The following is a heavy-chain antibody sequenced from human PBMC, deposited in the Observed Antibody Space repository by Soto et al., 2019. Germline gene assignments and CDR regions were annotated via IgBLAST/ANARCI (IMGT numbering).Heavy chain of an antibody. CDR2: ISAYNGNT. V-gene: IGHV1-18*01. Sequence: ASVKVSCKASGYTFTSYGISWVRQAPGQGLERMGWISAYNGNTNYAQKHQGRVTMTTDTSTSTAYMELRSLRSDDTAVYYCARDELAARPNYYYYGMDVWGQGTTVTVSS. CDR1: GYTFTSYG. J-gene: IGHJ6*02. D-gene: IGHD6-6*01. CDR3: ARDELAARPNYYYYGMDV.